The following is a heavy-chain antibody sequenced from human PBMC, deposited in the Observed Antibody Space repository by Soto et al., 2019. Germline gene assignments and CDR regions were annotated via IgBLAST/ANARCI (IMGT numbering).Heavy chain of an antibody. J-gene: IGHJ4*02. Sequence: LETLSLTCTVSGGSISSSSYYWGWIRQPPGKGLGWIGSIYYSGSTYYNPSLKSRVTISVDTSKNQFSLKLSSVTAADTAVYYCARRVTYGDYPHFDYWGQGTLVTVS. CDR1: GGSISSSSYY. CDR2: IYYSGST. D-gene: IGHD4-17*01. CDR3: ARRVTYGDYPHFDY. V-gene: IGHV4-39*01.